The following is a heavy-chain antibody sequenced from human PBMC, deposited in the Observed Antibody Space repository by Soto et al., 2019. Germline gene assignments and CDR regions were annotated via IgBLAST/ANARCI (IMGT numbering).Heavy chain of an antibody. CDR1: GYTFTGYY. CDR2: INPNSGGT. J-gene: IGHJ6*02. CDR3: ARDFSPTQSAVLTGYRIYYYYGMAV. Sequence: ASVKVSCKASGYTFTGYYMHWVRQAPGQGLEWMGWINPNSGGTYYVQKFQGCVTMTRDTSISTAYMELSRLRSDDTAVYYCARDFSPTQSAVLTGYRIYYYYGMAVWGQGTRVTVSS. V-gene: IGHV1-2*04. D-gene: IGHD3-9*01.